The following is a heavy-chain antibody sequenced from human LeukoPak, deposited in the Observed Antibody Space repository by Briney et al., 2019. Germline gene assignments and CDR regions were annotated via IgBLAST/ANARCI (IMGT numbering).Heavy chain of an antibody. CDR3: AKGGGVATDYGDYDSSGSDAFDI. Sequence: PGGSLRLSCAASGFTVRSNYMSWVRQAPGKGLEWVSGFYGGGSTDYADSVKGRFTISRDNSKNTLYLQMNSLRAEDTAVYYCAKGGGVATDYGDYDSSGSDAFDIWGQGTMVTVSS. V-gene: IGHV3-66*01. D-gene: IGHD3-22*01. CDR1: GFTVRSNY. J-gene: IGHJ3*02. CDR2: FYGGGST.